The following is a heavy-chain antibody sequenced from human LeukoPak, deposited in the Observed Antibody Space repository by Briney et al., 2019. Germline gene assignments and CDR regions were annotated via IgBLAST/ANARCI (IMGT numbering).Heavy chain of an antibody. J-gene: IGHJ4*02. D-gene: IGHD3-10*01. CDR2: IYYSGST. V-gene: IGHV4-59*12. CDR3: ARGYYYGSGSYPGYYFDY. Sequence: PSETLSLTCTVSGGSISSYYWSWIRQPPGKGLEWIGYIYYSGSTNYNPSLKSRVTMSVDTSKNQFSLKLSSVTAADTAVYYCARGYYYGSGSYPGYYFDYWGQGTLVTVSS. CDR1: GGSISSYY.